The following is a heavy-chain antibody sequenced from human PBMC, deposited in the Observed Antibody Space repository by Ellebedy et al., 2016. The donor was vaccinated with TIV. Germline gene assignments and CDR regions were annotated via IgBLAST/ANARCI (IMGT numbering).Heavy chain of an antibody. D-gene: IGHD5-24*01. J-gene: IGHJ5*02. CDR3: AREGMQGDGSWGGWFDP. Sequence: GESLKISCAASGFTVSSNYMSWVRPAPGKGLEWVSVIYSGYSTYYADSVKGRFTISRDNSKNTLYLQMNSLRAEDTAVYYCAREGMQGDGSWGGWFDPWGQGTLVTVSS. CDR1: GFTVSSNY. V-gene: IGHV3-53*01. CDR2: IYSGYST.